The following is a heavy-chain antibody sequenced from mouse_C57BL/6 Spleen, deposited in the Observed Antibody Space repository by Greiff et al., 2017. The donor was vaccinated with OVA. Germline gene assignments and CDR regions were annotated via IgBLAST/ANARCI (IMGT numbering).Heavy chain of an antibody. CDR2: ISSGSSTI. Sequence: EVQLQESGGGLVKPGGSLKLSCAASGFTFSDYGMHWVRQAPEKGLEWVAYISSGSSTIYYADTVKGRFTISRDNAKNTLFLQMTSLRSEDTAMYYCARWGTWLLNAMDYWGQGTSVTVSS. D-gene: IGHD2-3*01. CDR3: ARWGTWLLNAMDY. CDR1: GFTFSDYG. J-gene: IGHJ4*01. V-gene: IGHV5-17*01.